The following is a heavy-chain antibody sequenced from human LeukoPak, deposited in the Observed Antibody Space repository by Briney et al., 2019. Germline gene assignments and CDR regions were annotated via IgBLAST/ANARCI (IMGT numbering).Heavy chain of an antibody. D-gene: IGHD5-18*01. CDR3: AKTGYSYGPAFDY. V-gene: IGHV3-7*03. J-gene: IGHJ4*02. Sequence: GGSLRLSCADSGVTFNKYWMTWVRQAPGKGLEWVANINQAGSEKSYLDSVRARFTISRDNSKNTLYLQMNSLRAEDTAVYYCAKTGYSYGPAFDYWGQGTLVTVSS. CDR2: INQAGSEK. CDR1: GVTFNKYW.